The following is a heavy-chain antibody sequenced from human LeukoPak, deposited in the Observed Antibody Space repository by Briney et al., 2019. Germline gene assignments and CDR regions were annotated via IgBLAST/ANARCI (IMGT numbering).Heavy chain of an antibody. CDR1: GDSISSGGYH. CDR3: ARAPEKLRGFDY. CDR2: IYYSGST. J-gene: IGHJ4*02. V-gene: IGHV4-31*03. D-gene: IGHD4-23*01. Sequence: PSETLSLTCTVSGDSISSGGYHWSWIRQHPGKGLEWIGCIYYSGSTYYNPSLKSRVSISVDTSKNQFSLNLSSVTAADTAVYYCARAPEKLRGFDYWGQGTLVTVSS.